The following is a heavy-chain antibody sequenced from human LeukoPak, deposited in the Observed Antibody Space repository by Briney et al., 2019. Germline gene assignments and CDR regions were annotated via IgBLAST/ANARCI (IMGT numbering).Heavy chain of an antibody. J-gene: IGHJ4*02. CDR1: GFTFSSYS. CDR2: ISGSGGST. Sequence: PGGSLRLSCAASGFTFSSYSMNWVRQAPGKGLEWVSAISGSGGSTYYADSVKGRFTISRDNSKNTLYLQMNSLRAEDTAVYYCAKDIHSGSFVLTPDYWGQGTLVTVSS. V-gene: IGHV3-23*01. D-gene: IGHD1-26*01. CDR3: AKDIHSGSFVLTPDY.